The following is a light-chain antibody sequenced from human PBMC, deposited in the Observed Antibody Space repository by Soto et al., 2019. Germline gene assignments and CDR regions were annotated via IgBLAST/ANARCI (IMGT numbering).Light chain of an antibody. CDR3: QHYGTSRVT. CDR1: QSVSNNR. V-gene: IGKV3-20*01. CDR2: GAF. Sequence: EIVLTQSPDTLSLSPGERATLSCRASQSVSNNRLAWYQQRPGQAPSLLIYGAFSRATGVPDRFSGSGSGTDFTLTISRLDPEDFAVYSCQHYGTSRVTFGPGTKVDV. J-gene: IGKJ3*01.